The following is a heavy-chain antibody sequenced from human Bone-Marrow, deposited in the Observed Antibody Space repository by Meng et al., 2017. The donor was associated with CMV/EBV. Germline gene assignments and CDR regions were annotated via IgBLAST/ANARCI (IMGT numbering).Heavy chain of an antibody. Sequence: GESLKISCAASGFIFSNSTIHWVRQASGKGLEWVSSISSSSSYIYYADSVKGRFTISRDNAKNSLYLQMNSLRAEDTAVYYCARETADAVADPWGQGTLVTVSS. CDR3: ARETADAVADP. CDR2: ISSSSSYI. CDR1: GFIFSNST. D-gene: IGHD6-19*01. J-gene: IGHJ5*02. V-gene: IGHV3-21*01.